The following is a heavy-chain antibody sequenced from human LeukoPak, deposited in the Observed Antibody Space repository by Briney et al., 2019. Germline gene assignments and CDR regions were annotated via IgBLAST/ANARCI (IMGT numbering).Heavy chain of an antibody. Sequence: ASVKVSCKASGYTFSGYYIHWVRQAPGQGLEWMGRINPNSGGTNYAQKFQGRVTMTRDTSISTAYMELSRLRSDDTAVYYCATVYSGSYFGDFDYWGQGTLVTVSS. D-gene: IGHD1-26*01. CDR2: INPNSGGT. CDR1: GYTFSGYY. V-gene: IGHV1-2*06. J-gene: IGHJ4*02. CDR3: ATVYSGSYFGDFDY.